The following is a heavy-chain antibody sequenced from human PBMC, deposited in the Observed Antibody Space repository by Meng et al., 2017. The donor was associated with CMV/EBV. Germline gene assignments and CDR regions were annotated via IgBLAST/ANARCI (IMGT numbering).Heavy chain of an antibody. CDR3: ARDKWELLTRFDY. CDR2: ISSSSSYI. D-gene: IGHD1-26*01. Sequence: CAASGFTFSSYSMNWVRQAPGKGLEWVSSISSSSSYIYYADSVKGRFTISRDNAKNSLHLQMNSLRAEDTAVYYCARDKWELLTRFDYWGQGTLVTVSS. CDR1: GFTFSSYS. J-gene: IGHJ4*02. V-gene: IGHV3-21*01.